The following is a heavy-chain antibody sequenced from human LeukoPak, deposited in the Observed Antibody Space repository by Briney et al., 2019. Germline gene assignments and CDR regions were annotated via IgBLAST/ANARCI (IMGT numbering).Heavy chain of an antibody. CDR2: ISGSGGST. V-gene: IGHV3-23*01. CDR1: GFTFSSYG. Sequence: GGSLRLSCAASGFTFSSYGMSWVRQAPGKGLEWVSAISGSGGSTYYADSVKGRITISRDNSKNTLYLQMNSLRAEDKAVYYCAKDLSGYLYDAFDIWGQGTMVTVSS. CDR3: AKDLSGYLYDAFDI. D-gene: IGHD3-22*01. J-gene: IGHJ3*02.